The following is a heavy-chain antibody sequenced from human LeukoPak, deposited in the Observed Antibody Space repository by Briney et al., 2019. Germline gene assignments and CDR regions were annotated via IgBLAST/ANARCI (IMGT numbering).Heavy chain of an antibody. D-gene: IGHD5-12*01. CDR2: ISYDGSNK. CDR3: ARERNSCYHSCYFYL. J-gene: IGHJ4*02. CDR1: GFTFSSYA. V-gene: IGHV3-30*04. Sequence: GRSLRLSCAASGFTFSSYAMHWVRQAPGKGLEWVSVISYDGSNKYYADSVKGRFTISRDNSKNTLYLQMNRLRAEDTAVCYCARERNSCYHSCYFYLGGRATVVTVS.